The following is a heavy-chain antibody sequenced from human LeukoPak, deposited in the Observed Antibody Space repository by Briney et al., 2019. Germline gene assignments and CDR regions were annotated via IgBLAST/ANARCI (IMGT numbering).Heavy chain of an antibody. CDR2: INPNSGGT. V-gene: IGHV1-2*02. J-gene: IGHJ4*02. D-gene: IGHD6-6*01. Sequence: ASVKVSCKASGYTFTSYYMHWVRQAPGQGLEWMGWINPNSGGTNYAQKFQGRVTMTRDTSISTAYMELSRLRSDDTAVYYCARDFVAARNFDYWGQGTLVTVSS. CDR1: GYTFTSYY. CDR3: ARDFVAARNFDY.